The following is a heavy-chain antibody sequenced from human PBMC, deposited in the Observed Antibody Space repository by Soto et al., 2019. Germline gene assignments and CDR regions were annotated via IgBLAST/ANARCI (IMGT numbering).Heavy chain of an antibody. D-gene: IGHD6-13*01. CDR3: AREWEQQLWSPGSTIPPVDYWFDP. J-gene: IGHJ5*02. V-gene: IGHV1-69*06. Sequence: QVQLVQSGAEVKKPGSSVKVSCKASGGTFSSYAISWVRQAPGQGLEWMGGIIPIFGTANYAQKFQGRVTSTADKSTRTAYMELSSLRSEDTAVYYWAREWEQQLWSPGSTIPPVDYWFDPWGQGTLVTVSS. CDR2: IIPIFGTA. CDR1: GGTFSSYA.